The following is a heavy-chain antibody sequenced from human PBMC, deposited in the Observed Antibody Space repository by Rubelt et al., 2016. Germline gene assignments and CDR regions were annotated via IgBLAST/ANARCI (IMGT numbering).Heavy chain of an antibody. Sequence: EVQLVESGGGLVQPGGSLRLSCAASGFTFSSYSMDWVRQAPGKGLEWVGRTRNKANSYSTEYAASVKGRFTISRDDSKNSLVLQMNSLKTEDTAMYYCARVSIAGNWFDPWGQGTLVTVSS. CDR3: ARVSIAGNWFDP. J-gene: IGHJ5*02. D-gene: IGHD2-21*01. V-gene: IGHV3-72*01. CDR2: TRNKANSYST. CDR1: GFTFSSYS.